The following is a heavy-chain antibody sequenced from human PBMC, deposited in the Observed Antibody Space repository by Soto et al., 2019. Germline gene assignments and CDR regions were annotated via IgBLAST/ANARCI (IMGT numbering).Heavy chain of an antibody. Sequence: GGSLRLSCAASGFTSSSYGMHWVRQAPGKGLEWVAVISYDGRNKYYAVFAKGRFTISRDNSKNALYLQMNSPTAEDTAVYYCASAKYCYDSTGYYTSEYYFDYWGQGTVVTVSS. J-gene: IGHJ4*02. CDR1: GFTSSSYG. V-gene: IGHV3-30*03. CDR3: ASAKYCYDSTGYYTSEYYFDY. CDR2: ISYDGRNK. D-gene: IGHD3-22*01.